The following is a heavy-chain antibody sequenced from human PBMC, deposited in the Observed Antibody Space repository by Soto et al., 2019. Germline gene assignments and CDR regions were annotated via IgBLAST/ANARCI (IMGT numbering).Heavy chain of an antibody. CDR2: IYPADSDT. CDR3: AKALDRYLTYDY. J-gene: IGHJ4*02. CDR1: GYRFTDYW. V-gene: IGHV5-51*01. D-gene: IGHD2-21*01. Sequence: GESLKISCEGSGYRFTDYWIAWVRQMPGKGLEWVGIIYPADSDTRYSPSFQGHVTISADKSISTAYLQWSSLRASDTAVYYCAKALDRYLTYDYWGQGTLVTVSS.